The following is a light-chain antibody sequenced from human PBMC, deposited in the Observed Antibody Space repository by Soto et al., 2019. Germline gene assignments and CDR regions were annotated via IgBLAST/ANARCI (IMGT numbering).Light chain of an antibody. V-gene: IGLV2-14*01. Sequence: QYALSHPASVSWSPGHSITISCTGTSSDVGGYNYVSWYQLHPGKAPKLMVYEVSNRPSGVSNRFSGSKSGNTASLTISGLQAEEQADHYCSSYTSSTDYVFGTGTKVTVL. J-gene: IGLJ1*01. CDR1: SSDVGGYNY. CDR3: SSYTSSTDYV. CDR2: EVS.